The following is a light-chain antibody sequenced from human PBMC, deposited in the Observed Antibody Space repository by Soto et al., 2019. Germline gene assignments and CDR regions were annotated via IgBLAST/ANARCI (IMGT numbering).Light chain of an antibody. J-gene: IGKJ5*01. CDR3: QQYYSTPLT. CDR2: WAS. Sequence: DLVLTPSPDSLAVSLGERATINCKSSQSVLYSSNNKNYLAWYQQKPGQPPKLLIYWASTRESGVPDRFSGSGSGTDFTLTISSLQAEDVAVYYCQQYYSTPLTFGGGTRLEIK. CDR1: QSVLYSSNNKNY. V-gene: IGKV4-1*01.